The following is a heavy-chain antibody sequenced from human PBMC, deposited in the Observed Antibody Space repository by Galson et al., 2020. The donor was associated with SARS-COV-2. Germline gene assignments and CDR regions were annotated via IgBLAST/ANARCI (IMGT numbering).Heavy chain of an antibody. CDR1: GGSINRYY. D-gene: IGHD3-22*01. CDR2: MYSSGNA. V-gene: IGHV4-4*07. CDR3: VRDWFYDSDFYGMDV. J-gene: IGHJ6*02. Sequence: SETLSLTCTVSGGSINRYYWSWIRQPAGKGLEWIGRMYSSGNANYNPALKSRVTMSVDTAKNQFSLKMSSVTAADTALYYCVRDWFYDSDFYGMDVWGQGTTVTVAS.